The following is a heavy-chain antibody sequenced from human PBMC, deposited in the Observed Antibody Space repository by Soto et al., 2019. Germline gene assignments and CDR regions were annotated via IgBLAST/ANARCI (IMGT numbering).Heavy chain of an antibody. J-gene: IGHJ3*02. CDR3: ARAPGGVAGLLDAFDI. CDR2: IYYSGST. V-gene: IGHV4-59*01. Sequence: SETLSLTCTVSGGSISSYYWSWIRQPPGKGLEWIGYIYYSGSTNHNPSLKSRVTISVDTSKNQFSLKLSSVTAADTAVYYCARAPGGVAGLLDAFDIWGQGTMVTVSS. CDR1: GGSISSYY. D-gene: IGHD6-19*01.